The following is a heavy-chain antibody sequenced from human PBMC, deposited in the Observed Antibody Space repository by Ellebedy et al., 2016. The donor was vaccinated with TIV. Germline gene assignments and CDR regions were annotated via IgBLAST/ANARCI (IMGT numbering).Heavy chain of an antibody. D-gene: IGHD2/OR15-2a*01. CDR3: ARILSRGPFDY. J-gene: IGHJ4*02. CDR2: IDWDDDK. Sequence: SGPTLVKPTQTLTLICTFSGFSLSPSGMCVTWIRQPPGKALEWLARIDWDDDKYYRTSLKTRLTISKDTSKNQVVLTMTNMDPVDTATYYCARILSRGPFDYWGQGTLVTVSS. CDR1: GFSLSPSGMC. V-gene: IGHV2-70*11.